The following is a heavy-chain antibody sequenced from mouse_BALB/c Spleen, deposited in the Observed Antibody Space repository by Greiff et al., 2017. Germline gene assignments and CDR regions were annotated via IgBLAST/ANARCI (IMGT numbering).Heavy chain of an antibody. D-gene: IGHD2-1*01. V-gene: IGHV1S81*02. Sequence: QVQLQQPGAELVKPGASVNLSCKASGYTFTSYWMHWVKQRPGQGLEWIGEINPSNGRTNYNEKFKSKATLTVDKSSSTAYMQLSSLTSEDSAVYYCARRYYGNFDYWGQGTTLTVSS. CDR1: GYTFTSYW. J-gene: IGHJ2*01. CDR2: INPSNGRT. CDR3: ARRYYGNFDY.